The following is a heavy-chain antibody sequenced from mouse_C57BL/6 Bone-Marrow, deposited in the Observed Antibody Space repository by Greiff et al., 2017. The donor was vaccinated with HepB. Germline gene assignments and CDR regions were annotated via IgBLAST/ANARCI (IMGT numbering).Heavy chain of an antibody. J-gene: IGHJ4*01. Sequence: EVKLVESGGGLVQPKGSLKLSCAASGFSFNTYAMNWVRQAPGKGLEWVARIRSKSNNYATYYADSVKDRFTISRDDSESMLYLQMNNLKTEDTAMYYCVILWGVDYAMDYWGQGTSVTVSS. CDR1: GFSFNTYA. CDR3: VILWGVDYAMDY. D-gene: IGHD1-1*02. V-gene: IGHV10-1*01. CDR2: IRSKSNNYAT.